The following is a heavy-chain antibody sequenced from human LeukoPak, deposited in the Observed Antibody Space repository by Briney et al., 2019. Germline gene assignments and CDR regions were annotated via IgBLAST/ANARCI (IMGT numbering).Heavy chain of an antibody. Sequence: GGSLRLSCAASGFTFSSYAMSWVRQAPGKGLEWVASTKQDGSEKYYVDSVKGRFTISRDNAKNSLYLQMNSLRAEDTAVYYCARGLPKYYYDSSGYYHWGQGTLVTVSS. CDR1: GFTFSSYA. CDR3: ARGLPKYYYDSSGYYH. D-gene: IGHD3-22*01. CDR2: TKQDGSEK. J-gene: IGHJ5*02. V-gene: IGHV3-7*04.